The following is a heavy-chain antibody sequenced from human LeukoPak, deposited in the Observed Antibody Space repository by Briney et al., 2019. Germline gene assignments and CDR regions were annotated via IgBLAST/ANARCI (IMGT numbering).Heavy chain of an antibody. CDR3: AKFADLYVREHFDS. Sequence: GGSLRLSCSASGFTFSSYAMAWVRQAPGKGLEWVSSITDSGVSTYYADSVKGRFTISRDDSKNTLYLQMNSLRVEDTAVYYCAKFADLYVREHFDSWGQGTLVTVSS. D-gene: IGHD3-10*02. V-gene: IGHV3-23*01. J-gene: IGHJ4*02. CDR2: ITDSGVST. CDR1: GFTFSSYA.